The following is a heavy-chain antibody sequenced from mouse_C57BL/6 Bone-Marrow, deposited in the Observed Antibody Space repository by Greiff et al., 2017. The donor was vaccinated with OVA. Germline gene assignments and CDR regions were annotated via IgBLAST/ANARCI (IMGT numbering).Heavy chain of an antibody. D-gene: IGHD1-1*01. V-gene: IGHV1-59*01. CDR1: GYTFINYW. J-gene: IGHJ2*02. Sequence: QVQLQQPGAELVRPGTSVKLSCKASGYTFINYWMHWVKQRPGQGLEWIGVIAPSDSYINYNQKFKGRATLTVDTSSSTAYMHLSSLTSEDSAVYYCAHYGSRLYLHYWGQGTSLTVSS. CDR2: IAPSDSYI. CDR3: AHYGSRLYLHY.